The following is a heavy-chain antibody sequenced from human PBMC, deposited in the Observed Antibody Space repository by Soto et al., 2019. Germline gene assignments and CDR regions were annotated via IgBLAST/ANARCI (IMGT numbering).Heavy chain of an antibody. V-gene: IGHV1-2*02. J-gene: IGHJ6*02. CDR1: GYTFTGYY. Sequence: ASVKVSCKASGYTFTGYYVHWVQQAPGQGLEWMGWINPNSGDTYLAQRFQGRVTMNRDTSIGTAYMELRGLTSDDTAEYYCAKGGAIVAAGTRVYLYNAMDVWGQGTTVTVSS. CDR2: INPNSGDT. CDR3: AKGGAIVAAGTRVYLYNAMDV. D-gene: IGHD1-26*01.